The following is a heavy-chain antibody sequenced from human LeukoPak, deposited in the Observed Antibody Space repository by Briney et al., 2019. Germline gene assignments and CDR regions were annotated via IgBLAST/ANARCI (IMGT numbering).Heavy chain of an antibody. CDR1: GYTFTSYD. CDR2: MNPNSGNT. V-gene: IGHV1-8*01. CDR3: ARGITMVRGVLYYFDY. D-gene: IGHD3-10*01. Sequence: GASVKVSCKASGYTFTSYDINWVRQATGQGLEWMGWMNPNSGNTGYAQKFQGRVTMTRNTSISTAYMELSSLRSEDTAVYYCARGITMVRGVLYYFDYWGQGTLVTVSS. J-gene: IGHJ4*02.